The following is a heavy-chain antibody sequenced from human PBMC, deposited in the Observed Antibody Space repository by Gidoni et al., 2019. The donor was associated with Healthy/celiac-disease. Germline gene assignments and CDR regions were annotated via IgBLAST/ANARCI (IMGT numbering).Heavy chain of an antibody. CDR3: ARDNYDSSAEVAFDI. V-gene: IGHV4-31*03. Sequence: QVQLQESGPGLVKPSQTLALTCTVSGCSISSGGYYWRWIRQHPGTGLLWIGYIYYSGSTYYNPSLKSRVTISVDTSKNQFSLKLSSVTAADTAVYYCARDNYDSSAEVAFDIWGQGTMVTVSS. CDR1: GCSISSGGYY. CDR2: IYYSGST. J-gene: IGHJ3*02. D-gene: IGHD3-22*01.